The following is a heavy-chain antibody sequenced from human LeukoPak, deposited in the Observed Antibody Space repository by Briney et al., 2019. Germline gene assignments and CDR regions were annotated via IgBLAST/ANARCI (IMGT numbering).Heavy chain of an antibody. J-gene: IGHJ4*02. V-gene: IGHV3-11*04. CDR3: ARVYRSGGSIDY. Sequence: GGSLRLSCAASRFTFSDYYMTWIRQAPGKGLEWVSYISNTGSTMYYADSVKGRFTISRDNAKNSLYLQMNSLRAEDTAVYYCARVYRSGGSIDYWGQGTLVTVSS. D-gene: IGHD2-15*01. CDR1: RFTFSDYY. CDR2: ISNTGSTM.